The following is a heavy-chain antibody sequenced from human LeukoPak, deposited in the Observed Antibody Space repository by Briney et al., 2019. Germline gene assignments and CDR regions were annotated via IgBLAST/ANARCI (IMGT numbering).Heavy chain of an antibody. Sequence: PSETLSLTCTVSGGSISSYYWSWIRQPLGKGLEWIGEINHSGSTNYNPSLKSRVTISVDTSKNQFSLKLSSVTAADTAVYYCARDVRGPFDYWGQGTLVTVSS. CDR1: GGSISSYY. CDR3: ARDVRGPFDY. J-gene: IGHJ4*02. V-gene: IGHV4-34*01. D-gene: IGHD1-26*01. CDR2: INHSGST.